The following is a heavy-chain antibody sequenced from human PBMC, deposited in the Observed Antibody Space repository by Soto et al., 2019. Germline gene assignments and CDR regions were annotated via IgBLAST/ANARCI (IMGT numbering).Heavy chain of an antibody. D-gene: IGHD5-12*01. CDR2: ISGDGSAT. Sequence: PGGSLRLSCAASGFRFWTYSMSWVRQAPGKGLEWVSGISGDGSATSYADSLKGRFTVSRDNSKDTLFLQMNTLRVEDTAVYYCVKTRLYDNNDYHRDGFDVWGPGTAVTVS. CDR1: GFRFWTYS. J-gene: IGHJ3*01. V-gene: IGHV3-23*01. CDR3: VKTRLYDNNDYHRDGFDV.